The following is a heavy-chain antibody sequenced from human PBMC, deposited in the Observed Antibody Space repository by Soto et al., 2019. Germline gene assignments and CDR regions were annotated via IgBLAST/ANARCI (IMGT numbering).Heavy chain of an antibody. D-gene: IGHD4-17*01. J-gene: IGHJ3*01. CDR2: ISASGGNT. CDR1: GFIFSTFA. V-gene: IGHV3-23*01. CDR3: AKEPTSTVEGAFDL. Sequence: EVQLLESGGGLVQPGGSLRLSCTGSGFIFSTFAMSWVRQAPGKGLEWLSAISASGGNTYYPDSVKGRFTISRDISENTLYLQMSSLGGEDTAVYHCAKEPTSTVEGAFDLWGRGTRVTVSS.